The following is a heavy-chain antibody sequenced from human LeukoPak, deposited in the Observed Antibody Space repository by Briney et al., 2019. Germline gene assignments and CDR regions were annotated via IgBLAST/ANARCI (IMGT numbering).Heavy chain of an antibody. D-gene: IGHD3-9*01. CDR3: AKNPSVLRYFDWLPPHHFDY. Sequence: PGGSLRLSCAASGFTVSSNYMSWVRPAPGKGLEWVSVIYSGGSTYYADSVRGRFTISRDNSKNTLYLQMNSLRAEDTAVYYCAKNPSVLRYFDWLPPHHFDYWGQGTLVTVSS. V-gene: IGHV3-53*01. CDR1: GFTVSSNY. CDR2: IYSGGST. J-gene: IGHJ4*02.